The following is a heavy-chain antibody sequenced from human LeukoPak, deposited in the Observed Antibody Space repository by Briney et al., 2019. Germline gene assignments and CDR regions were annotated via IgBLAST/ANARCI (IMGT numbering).Heavy chain of an antibody. CDR2: MNPNSGNT. J-gene: IGHJ6*03. CDR1: GYTFTSYD. Sequence: ASVKVSCKASGYTFTSYDINWVRQATGQGLEWMGWMNPNSGNTGYAQKFQGRVTITRNTSISTAYMELSSLRSEDTAVYYCARLAVRGVPYYYYYMDVWGKGTTVTISS. D-gene: IGHD3-10*01. V-gene: IGHV1-8*03. CDR3: ARLAVRGVPYYYYYMDV.